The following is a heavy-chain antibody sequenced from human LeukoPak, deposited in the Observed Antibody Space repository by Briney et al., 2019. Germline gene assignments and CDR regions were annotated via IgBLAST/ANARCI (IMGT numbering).Heavy chain of an antibody. CDR3: ARRRGSGCDY. V-gene: IGHV4-39*01. CDR1: GGSISSSSHY. Sequence: SETLSLTCTVSGGSISSSSHYWGWIRQPPGKGLEWIGSIYYSGSTYYNPSLKSRVTISVDTSKNQFSLKLSSVTAADTAVYYCARRRGSGCDYWGQGTLVTVSS. CDR2: IYYSGST. J-gene: IGHJ4*02. D-gene: IGHD6-19*01.